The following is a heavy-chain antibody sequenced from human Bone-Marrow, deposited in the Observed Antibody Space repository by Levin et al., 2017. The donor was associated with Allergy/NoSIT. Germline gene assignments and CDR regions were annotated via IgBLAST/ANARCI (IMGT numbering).Heavy chain of an antibody. CDR3: AKTLLTGDDYYYYGMDV. CDR1: GFTFSSYG. CDR2: ISYDGSNK. D-gene: IGHD7-27*01. J-gene: IGHJ6*02. V-gene: IGHV3-30*18. Sequence: PGGSLRLSCAASGFTFSSYGMHWVRQAPGKGLEWVAVISYDGSNKYYADSVKGRFTISRDNSKNTLYLQMNSLRAEDTAVYYCAKTLLTGDDYYYYGMDVWGQGTTVTVSS.